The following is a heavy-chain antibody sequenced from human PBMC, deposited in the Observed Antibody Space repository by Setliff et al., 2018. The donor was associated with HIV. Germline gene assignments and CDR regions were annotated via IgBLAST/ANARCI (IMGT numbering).Heavy chain of an antibody. D-gene: IGHD2-2*01. CDR3: TTKPPAADFQH. CDR2: INPDGNER. V-gene: IGHV3-7*03. Sequence: GSLRLSCVASGLDIGDYWMTWVRQAPGKGLEWVANINPDGNERYYMESVQGRFTISRDNIQNSLLLQMNSLTADDAAVYYCTTKPPAADFQHWGQGTLVTVSS. J-gene: IGHJ1*01. CDR1: GLDIGDYW.